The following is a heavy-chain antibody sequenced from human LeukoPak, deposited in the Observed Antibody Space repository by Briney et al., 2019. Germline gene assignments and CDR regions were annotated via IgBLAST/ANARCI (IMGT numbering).Heavy chain of an antibody. J-gene: IGHJ3*02. CDR3: ATETEYSNYDAFDI. V-gene: IGHV3-48*03. CDR1: GFTFSSYE. CDR2: ISSSGSTI. Sequence: QPGGSLRLSCAASGFTFSSYEMNWVRQAPGKGLEWVSYISSSGSTIYYADSVKGRFTISRDNAKNSLYLQMNSLRADDTAIYYCATETEYSNYDAFDIWGQGTMVTVSS. D-gene: IGHD4-11*01.